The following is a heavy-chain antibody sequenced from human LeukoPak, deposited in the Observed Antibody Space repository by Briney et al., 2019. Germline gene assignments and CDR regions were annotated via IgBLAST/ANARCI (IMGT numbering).Heavy chain of an antibody. Sequence: WGALGLSRVGSGFTLDRLAMDWVRPAPGEGPGGVSGVQSDCRKVTYPDPLKGRFNVSRDTATNTFYLQMDSLTVDDTATYYCARGRDKNLGRGMLRMYNWFDSWGQGALVTVSP. CDR2: VQSDCRKV. J-gene: IGHJ5*01. V-gene: IGHV3-74*03. CDR1: GFTLDRLA. D-gene: IGHD3-10*01. CDR3: ARGRDKNLGRGMLRMYNWFDS.